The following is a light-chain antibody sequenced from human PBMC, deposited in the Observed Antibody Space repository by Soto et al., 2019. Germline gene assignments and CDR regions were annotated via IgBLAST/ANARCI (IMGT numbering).Light chain of an antibody. CDR3: QQYNNWPPLT. V-gene: IGKV3-20*01. Sequence: EIVLTQSPDTLSLSPGERATLSCRASQSVDSSYFAWYQHKPGQAPRLLIYATSSRASGIPDRFSGSGSGTDFTLTISSLQSEDFAVYYCQQYNNWPPLTFGGGTKVEIK. CDR1: QSVDSSY. CDR2: ATS. J-gene: IGKJ4*01.